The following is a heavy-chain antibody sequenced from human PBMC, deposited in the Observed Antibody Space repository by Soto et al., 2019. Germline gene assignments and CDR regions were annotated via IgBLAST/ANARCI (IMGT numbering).Heavy chain of an antibody. CDR2: ISYDGSNK. CDR3: ARDLHCSGGSCYSEKGYNWFDP. Sequence: GGSLRLSCAASGFTFSSYAMHWVRQAPGKGLEWVAVISYDGSNKYYADSAKGRFTISRDNSKNTLYLQMNSLRAEDTAVYYCARDLHCSGGSCYSEKGYNWFDPWGQGTLVTVSS. J-gene: IGHJ5*02. V-gene: IGHV3-30-3*01. D-gene: IGHD2-15*01. CDR1: GFTFSSYA.